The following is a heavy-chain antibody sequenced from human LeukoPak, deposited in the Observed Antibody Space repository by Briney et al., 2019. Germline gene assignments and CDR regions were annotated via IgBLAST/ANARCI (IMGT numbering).Heavy chain of an antibody. CDR2: MNPKSCDT. J-gene: IGHJ4*02. Sequence: VPSVKVSCKASEYTFTSYDINWVRQASGQGLEWVGWMNPKSCDTGFEQKFQGRVTITRNTSISTAYMELRSLRSDDTAVYYCARPGGYYDSSGLDYWGQGTLVTVSS. D-gene: IGHD3-22*01. CDR3: ARPGGYYDSSGLDY. V-gene: IGHV1-8*03. CDR1: EYTFTSYD.